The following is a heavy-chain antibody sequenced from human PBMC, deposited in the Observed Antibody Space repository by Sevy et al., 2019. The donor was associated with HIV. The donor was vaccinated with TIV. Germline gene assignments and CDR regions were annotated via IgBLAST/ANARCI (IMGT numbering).Heavy chain of an antibody. CDR2: IYTSGST. CDR3: ARGEEELPFDY. CDR1: GGSISSGSYY. Sequence: SETLSLTCTVSGGSISSGSYYWSWIRQPAGKGLEWIGRIYTSGSTNYNPSLKSRVTISVDTSKNQFSLKLSSVTAADTAVYYCARGEEELPFDYWGQGTLVTVSS. V-gene: IGHV4-61*02. J-gene: IGHJ4*02. D-gene: IGHD1-26*01.